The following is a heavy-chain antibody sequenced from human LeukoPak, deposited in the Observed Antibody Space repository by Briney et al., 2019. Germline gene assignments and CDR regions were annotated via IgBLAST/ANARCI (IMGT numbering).Heavy chain of an antibody. CDR2: ISYDGSNK. CDR1: GFTFSSYG. J-gene: IGHJ3*02. Sequence: PGGSLRLSCAASGFTFSSYGMHWVRQAPGKGLEWVAVISYDGSNKYYADSVKGRFTISRDNSKNTLYLQMNSLRAEDTAVYYCAKDFLSSLVVGASWRAFDIWGQGTMVTVSS. CDR3: AKDFLSSLVVGASWRAFDI. D-gene: IGHD1-26*01. V-gene: IGHV3-30*18.